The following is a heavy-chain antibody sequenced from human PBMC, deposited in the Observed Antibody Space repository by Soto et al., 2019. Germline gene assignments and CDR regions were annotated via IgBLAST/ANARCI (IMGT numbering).Heavy chain of an antibody. J-gene: IGHJ5*02. CDR1: GYTFFTYE. Sequence: QVHLVQSGVEVKTPGASVKVSCQASGYTFFTYEISWVRQAPGQGLEWMGWISTYSGDTKYAQKFQGRVTMTTDTSTTTAYLALRSLRSDDTAVYYCARHHGPTTSENWFAPWGQGTLVTVSS. V-gene: IGHV1-18*01. D-gene: IGHD5-12*01. CDR2: ISTYSGDT. CDR3: ARHHGPTTSENWFAP.